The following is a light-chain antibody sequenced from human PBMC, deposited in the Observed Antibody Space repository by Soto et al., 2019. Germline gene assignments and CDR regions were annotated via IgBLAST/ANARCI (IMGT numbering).Light chain of an antibody. CDR1: QSVTNSF. J-gene: IGKJ1*01. V-gene: IGKV3-20*01. CDR2: GAS. CDR3: QQYVSSPWA. Sequence: IIMTQSPATLSVPPGERATLLCRASQSVTNSFLAWYQQKPGQAPRLLIYGASRRATGIPDRFTGSGSGTDFTLTISRLYPEDFAVYYWQQYVSSPWAFGQGTKVDIK.